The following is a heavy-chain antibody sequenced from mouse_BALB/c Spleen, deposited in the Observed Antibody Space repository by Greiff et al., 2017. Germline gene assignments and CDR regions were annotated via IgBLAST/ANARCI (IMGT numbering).Heavy chain of an antibody. J-gene: IGHJ4*01. D-gene: IGHD2-4*01. Sequence: EVKLMESGPGLVKPSQSLSLTCTVTGYSITSDYAWNWIRQFPGNKLEWMGYISYSGSTSYNPSLKSRISITRDTSKNQFFLQLNSVTTEDTATYYCARTTMITLYAMDYWGQGTSVTVSS. CDR1: GYSITSDYA. CDR2: ISYSGST. V-gene: IGHV3-2*02. CDR3: ARTTMITLYAMDY.